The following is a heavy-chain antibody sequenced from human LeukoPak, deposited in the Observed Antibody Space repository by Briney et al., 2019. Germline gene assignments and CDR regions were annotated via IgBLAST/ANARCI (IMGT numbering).Heavy chain of an antibody. Sequence: GGSLRLSCSASGFTFSSYAMHWVRQAPGKGLEYVSAISSNGGSTYYADSVKGRFTISRVNSKNTLYLQMSSLRAEDTAVYYCVKGGFSSSSGGPYYYYGMDVWGQGTTVTVS. CDR3: VKGGFSSSSGGPYYYYGMDV. D-gene: IGHD6-6*01. V-gene: IGHV3-64D*09. J-gene: IGHJ6*02. CDR2: ISSNGGST. CDR1: GFTFSSYA.